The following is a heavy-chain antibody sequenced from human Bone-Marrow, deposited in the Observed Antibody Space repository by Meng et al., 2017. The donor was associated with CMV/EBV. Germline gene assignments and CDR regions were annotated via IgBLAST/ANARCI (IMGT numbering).Heavy chain of an antibody. J-gene: IGHJ4*02. CDR1: GGTFSRNA. V-gene: IGHV1-69*01. Sequence: SCRAFGGTFSRNALGWVRQAPGQGLEWMGGIIPVFGTANYAQYFQGRVTITADESTTTAYMELSSLKSEDTAVYYCAKGGRAARQFDYWGQGTLVTVSS. CDR3: AKGGRAARQFDY. CDR2: IIPVFGTA. D-gene: IGHD6-13*01.